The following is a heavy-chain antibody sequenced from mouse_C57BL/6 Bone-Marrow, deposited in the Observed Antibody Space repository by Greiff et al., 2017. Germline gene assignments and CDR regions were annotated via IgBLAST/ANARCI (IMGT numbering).Heavy chain of an antibody. V-gene: IGHV1-59*01. D-gene: IGHD2-5*01. CDR3: ARGSNRPAWFAY. CDR1: GYTFTSYW. J-gene: IGHJ3*01. CDR2: IDPSDSYT. Sequence: VQLQQPGAELVRPGTSVKLSCKASGYTFTSYWMHWVKQRPGQGLEWIGVIDPSDSYTNYNQKFKGKATLTVDTSSSTAYMQLSSLTSEDSAVYYCARGSNRPAWFAYWGQGTLVTVSA.